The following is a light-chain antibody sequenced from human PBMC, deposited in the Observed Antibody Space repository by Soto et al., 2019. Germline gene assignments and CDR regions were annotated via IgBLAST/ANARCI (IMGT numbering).Light chain of an antibody. J-gene: IGKJ4*01. CDR2: FGS. CDR1: QDIGNL. Sequence: DIQMTQSSSSVSASVGDRVTLTCRASQDIGNLLAWYQQKPGKAPKLLIYFGSNLQTGVPSRFSGSGSGTDFTLTISSLQPEDLATYYCQQADSFPLTFGRGTRVEIK. CDR3: QQADSFPLT. V-gene: IGKV1-12*01.